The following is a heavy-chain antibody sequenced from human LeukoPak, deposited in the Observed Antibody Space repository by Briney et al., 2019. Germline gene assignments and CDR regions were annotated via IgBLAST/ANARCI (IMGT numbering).Heavy chain of an antibody. Sequence: SETLSLTCTVSGGSISYHYWSWIRQSPGKGLEWIGSIYYSGSSNYNPSLKSRVTISVDTSKNQFSLKLSSVTAADTAVYYCARGSGSYYFSAFDIWAQGTMVTVFS. CDR3: ARGSGSYYFSAFDI. V-gene: IGHV4-59*11. D-gene: IGHD1-26*01. CDR2: IYYSGSS. J-gene: IGHJ3*02. CDR1: GGSISYHY.